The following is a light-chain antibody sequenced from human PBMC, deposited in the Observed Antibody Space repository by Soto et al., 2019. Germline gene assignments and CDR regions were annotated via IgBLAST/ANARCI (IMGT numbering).Light chain of an antibody. CDR2: GAS. CDR3: QQYGSSVT. J-gene: IGKJ5*01. Sequence: IVLTQSPGTLSLSPEERDTHSCRASQNVFSSYLAWYQQKPGQAPRLLIYGASSRATGIPDKFSGSGSGTDFTLSISKLEPEDFAVYYCQQYGSSVTFGQGTRLEIK. CDR1: QNVFSSY. V-gene: IGKV3-20*01.